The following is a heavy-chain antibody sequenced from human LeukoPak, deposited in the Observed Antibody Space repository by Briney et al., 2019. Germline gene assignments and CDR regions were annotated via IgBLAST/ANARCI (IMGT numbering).Heavy chain of an antibody. D-gene: IGHD4-17*01. J-gene: IGHJ4*02. CDR2: ISYDGSNK. Sequence: GRSLRLSCAVSGFTFSSYAMHWVRQAPGKGLEWVAVISYDGSNKYYADSVKGRFTISRDNSKNTLYLQMNSLRAEDTAVYYCAREDYGDSTQSYFDYWGQGTLVTVSS. V-gene: IGHV3-30-3*01. CDR3: AREDYGDSTQSYFDY. CDR1: GFTFSSYA.